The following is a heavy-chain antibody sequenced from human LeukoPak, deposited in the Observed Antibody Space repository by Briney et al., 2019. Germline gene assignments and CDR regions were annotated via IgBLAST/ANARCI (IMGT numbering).Heavy chain of an antibody. V-gene: IGHV4-38-2*02. CDR3: ARESIKQRLI. J-gene: IGHJ1*01. CDR2: VFHDGST. CDR1: GRSISLGYY. D-gene: IGHD6-25*01. Sequence: SETLSLTCTVSGRSISLGYYWGWIRQPPGKGLEWIGSVFHDGSTHYNPSLQSRVSISVDTSKNEFSLKLSSVSAAGTARYYCARESIKQRLIWGQGTLVTVSS.